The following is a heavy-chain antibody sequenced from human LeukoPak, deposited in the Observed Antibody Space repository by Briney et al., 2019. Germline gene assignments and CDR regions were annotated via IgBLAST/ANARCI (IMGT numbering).Heavy chain of an antibody. CDR3: ARGSSSGWYESAFDI. CDR1: GYTFTSYG. CDR2: ISAYNGNT. J-gene: IGHJ3*02. V-gene: IGHV1-18*01. Sequence: ASVKVSCKASGYTFTSYGVSWVRQAPGQGLEWMGWISAYNGNTNYAQKLQGRVTMTTDTSTSTAYMELRSLRSDDTAVYYCARGSSSGWYESAFDIWGQGTMVTVSS. D-gene: IGHD6-19*01.